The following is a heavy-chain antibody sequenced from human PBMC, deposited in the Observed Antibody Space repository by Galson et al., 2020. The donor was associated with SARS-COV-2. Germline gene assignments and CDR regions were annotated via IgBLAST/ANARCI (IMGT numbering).Heavy chain of an antibody. D-gene: IGHD3-10*01. Sequence: GGSLRLSCAASGFTFSDYYMSWIRQAPGKGLEWVSYISSSSSYTNYADSVKGRFTISRDNAKNSLYLQMNSLRAEDTAVYYCAGTPDLMARGVYGMDVWGQGTTVTVSS. V-gene: IGHV3-11*06. CDR1: GFTFSDYY. CDR2: ISSSSSYT. CDR3: AGTPDLMARGVYGMDV. J-gene: IGHJ6*02.